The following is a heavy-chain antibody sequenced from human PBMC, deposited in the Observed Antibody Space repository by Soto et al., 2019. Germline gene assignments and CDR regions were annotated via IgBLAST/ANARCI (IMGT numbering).Heavy chain of an antibody. CDR2: ISSDGSST. Sequence: EMQVVESGGGLVQRGGSLRLSCVASGFTFSTSWMTWVRQAPGKGLVWVARISSDGSSTRYADSVKGRFTISRDNAKNTLYLQMDSLGGDDTALYYCARLGVWSGAYYYMDVWGKGTTVTVSS. V-gene: IGHV3-74*01. CDR3: ARLGVWSGAYYYMDV. J-gene: IGHJ6*03. CDR1: GFTFSTSW. D-gene: IGHD3-3*01.